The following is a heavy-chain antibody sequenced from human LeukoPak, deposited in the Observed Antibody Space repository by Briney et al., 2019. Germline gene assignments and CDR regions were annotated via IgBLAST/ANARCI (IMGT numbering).Heavy chain of an antibody. CDR1: GGSFSGYY. V-gene: IGHV4-34*01. Sequence: PSETLPLTCAVYGGSFSGYYWSWIRQPPGKGLEWIGEINHSGSTNYNPSLKSRVTISVDTSKNQFSLKLSSVTAADTAVYYCAREGTYYYDSSGYYFDYWGQGTLVTVSS. D-gene: IGHD3-22*01. J-gene: IGHJ4*02. CDR3: AREGTYYYDSSGYYFDY. CDR2: INHSGST.